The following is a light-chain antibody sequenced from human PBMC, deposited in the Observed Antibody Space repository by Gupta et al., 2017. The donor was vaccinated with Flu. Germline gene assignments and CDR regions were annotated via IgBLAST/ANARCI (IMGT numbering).Light chain of an antibody. CDR2: EVS. CDR1: SSDVGGYND. Sequence: QSALTQPASVSGSPGPSLPISCPGTSSDVGGYNDDSWYQQHPGKAPKLMSYEVSNRPSGVSNRCAGSKSGKTASLTISGLQAEDEAYYYCSSYTSSSTRVFGGGTKLTVL. V-gene: IGLV2-14*01. J-gene: IGLJ3*02. CDR3: SSYTSSSTRV.